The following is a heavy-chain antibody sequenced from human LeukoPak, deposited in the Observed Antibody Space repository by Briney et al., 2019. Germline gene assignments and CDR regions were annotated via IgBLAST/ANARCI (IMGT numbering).Heavy chain of an antibody. J-gene: IGHJ3*02. V-gene: IGHV3-23*01. CDR2: ISGSGDRT. CDR3: VREGPRGLAFDI. CDR1: EFSFSSYE. Sequence: GGSLRPSCAGSEFSFSSYEMSWVRQAPGKGLEWVSGISGSGDRTYYADSVKGRFAISRDNSKKTLDLQMNGLRADDTAIYYCVREGPRGLAFDIWGQGTRVTVS.